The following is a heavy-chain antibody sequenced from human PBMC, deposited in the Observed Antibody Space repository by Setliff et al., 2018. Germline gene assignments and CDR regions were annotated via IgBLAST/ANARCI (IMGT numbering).Heavy chain of an antibody. D-gene: IGHD3-9*01. CDR2: IIPMYGTA. J-gene: IGHJ6*02. V-gene: IGHV1-69*05. CDR1: GGTFSSYT. CDR3: ARDWALIRYFDLTLDV. Sequence: GASVKVSCKASGGTFSSYTISWARQAPGQGLEWMGGIIPMYGTANYAQKFQGRVTLTTDDSTSTAYMELSSLRSEDTAVYYCARDWALIRYFDLTLDVWGQGTTVTVSS.